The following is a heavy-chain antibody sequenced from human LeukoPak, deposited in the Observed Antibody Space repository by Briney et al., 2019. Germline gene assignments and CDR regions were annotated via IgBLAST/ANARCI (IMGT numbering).Heavy chain of an antibody. J-gene: IGHJ4*02. CDR2: INHSGST. D-gene: IGHD3-9*01. CDR3: ARSMTTWSILTGYYKSHHFDY. V-gene: IGHV4-34*01. CDR1: GGSFSGYY. Sequence: SETLSLTCAVYGGSFSGYYWSWIRQPPGKGLEWIGEINHSGSTNYNPSLKSRVTISVDTSKNQFSPKLSSVSAADTAVYYCARSMTTWSILTGYYKSHHFDYWGQGTLVTVSS.